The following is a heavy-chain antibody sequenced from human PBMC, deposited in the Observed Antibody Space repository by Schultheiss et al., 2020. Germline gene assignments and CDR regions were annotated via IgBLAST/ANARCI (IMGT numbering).Heavy chain of an antibody. Sequence: GESLRLSCAASGFTVSSNYMSWVRQAPGKGLEWVSVIYSCGSTYYADSVKGRFTISRDNAKNSLYLQMNSLRDEDTAVYYCARAEPFWSGYSIIDYWGQGTLVNGYS. CDR1: GFTVSSNY. V-gene: IGHV3-66*03. J-gene: IGHJ4*02. CDR3: ARAEPFWSGYSIIDY. D-gene: IGHD3-3*01. CDR2: IYSCGST.